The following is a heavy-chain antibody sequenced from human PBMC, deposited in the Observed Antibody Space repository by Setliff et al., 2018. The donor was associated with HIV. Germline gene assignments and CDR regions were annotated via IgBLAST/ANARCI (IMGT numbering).Heavy chain of an antibody. CDR3: ASGEDSGTYGEPYDS. CDR1: GDSIIGSRNF. D-gene: IGHD1-26*01. J-gene: IGHJ4*02. V-gene: IGHV4-39*01. Sequence: PSETLSLTCTVSGDSIIGSRNFWGWIRQPPGKGLEWIGNIHSSGGTYYNPSLKSRVFISVDLSINQFSLKLHSVTAADTAVYYCASGEDSGTYGEPYDSWGQGALVTVSS. CDR2: IHSSGGT.